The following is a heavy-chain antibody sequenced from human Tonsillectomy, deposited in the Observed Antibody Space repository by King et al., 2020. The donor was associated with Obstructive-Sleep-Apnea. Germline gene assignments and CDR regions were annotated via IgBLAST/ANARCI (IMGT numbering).Heavy chain of an antibody. CDR1: GFTFSSFA. CDR3: GKEERITIFGVAPYGMDV. CDR2: ISGSGGNT. J-gene: IGHJ6*02. Sequence: VQLVESGGGLVPPGGSLRLSCAASGFTFSSFAMSWVRQAPGKGLEWVSGISGSGGNTYYEDSVKGRFTLSRDNSKNTLYLQMNSLRAEETAVYYCGKEERITIFGVAPYGMDVWGQGTTVTVSS. V-gene: IGHV3-23*04. D-gene: IGHD3-3*01.